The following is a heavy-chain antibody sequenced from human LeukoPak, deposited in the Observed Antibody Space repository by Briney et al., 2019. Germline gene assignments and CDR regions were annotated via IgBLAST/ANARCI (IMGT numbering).Heavy chain of an antibody. D-gene: IGHD3-10*01. CDR3: ARGVLWFGESYYFDY. CDR2: MNPNSGNT. J-gene: IGHJ4*02. Sequence: ASVKVSCKASGYTFTSYDINWVRQATGQGREWMGWMNPNSGNTGYAQKFQGRVTITRNTSISTAYMELSSLRSEDTAVYYCARGVLWFGESYYFDYWGQGTLVTVSS. V-gene: IGHV1-8*03. CDR1: GYTFTSYD.